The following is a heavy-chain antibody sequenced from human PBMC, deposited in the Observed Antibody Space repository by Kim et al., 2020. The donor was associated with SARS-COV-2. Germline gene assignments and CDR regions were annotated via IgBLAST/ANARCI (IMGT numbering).Heavy chain of an antibody. J-gene: IGHJ1*01. CDR3: ARDSSSWDGVEYFEH. CDR1: GGSFSGYY. V-gene: IGHV4-34*01. Sequence: SETLSLTCAVYGGSFSGYYWSWIRQPPGKGLEWIGEINHSGSTNYNPSLKRRVNISVDTSKNQFSLKLSSVTAADTAVYYCARDSSSWDGVEYFEHWGQGTLVTVSS. D-gene: IGHD6-13*01. CDR2: INHSGST.